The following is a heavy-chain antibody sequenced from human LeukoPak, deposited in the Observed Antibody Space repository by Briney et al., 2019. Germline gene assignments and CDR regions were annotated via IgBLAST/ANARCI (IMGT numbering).Heavy chain of an antibody. Sequence: SVKVSCKASGGTFISYAISWVRQAPGQGLEWMGGIIPIFGTANYAQKFQGRVTITTDESTSTAYMELSSLRSEDTAVYYCARDSLGFGGDFRFDYWGQGTLVTVSS. CDR2: IIPIFGTA. CDR1: GGTFISYA. D-gene: IGHD4-17*01. J-gene: IGHJ4*02. V-gene: IGHV1-69*05. CDR3: ARDSLGFGGDFRFDY.